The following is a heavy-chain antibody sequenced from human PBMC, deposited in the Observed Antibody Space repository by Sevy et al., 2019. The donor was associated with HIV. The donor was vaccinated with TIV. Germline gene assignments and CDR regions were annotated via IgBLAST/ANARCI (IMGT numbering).Heavy chain of an antibody. V-gene: IGHV1-2*06. CDR1: GYTFTGYY. CDR2: INPNSGGT. J-gene: IGHJ4*02. D-gene: IGHD2-2*02. Sequence: ASVKVSCKASGYTFTGYYMHWVRQAPGQGLEWMGRINPNSGGTNYAQKFQGRVTMTRDTSISTAYMELSRLRSDDTAVYYCARGGIVVVPAAIQGHLDYWGQGTLVTVSS. CDR3: ARGGIVVVPAAIQGHLDY.